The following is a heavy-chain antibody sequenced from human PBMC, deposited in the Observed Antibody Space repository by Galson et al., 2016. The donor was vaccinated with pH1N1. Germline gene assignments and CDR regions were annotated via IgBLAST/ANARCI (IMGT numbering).Heavy chain of an antibody. CDR1: GFSVSSSGMG. Sequence: PALVKPTQTLTLTCNFSGFSVSSSGMGVGWIRQPPGKALEWLAVIYWDDDKRYSPSLKSRLTITKDTSKNQVVLKMTNMDPADTATCYCAHREVMITNAFDFWGQGTMVTVSS. V-gene: IGHV2-5*02. D-gene: IGHD3-16*01. CDR3: AHREVMITNAFDF. CDR2: IYWDDDK. J-gene: IGHJ3*01.